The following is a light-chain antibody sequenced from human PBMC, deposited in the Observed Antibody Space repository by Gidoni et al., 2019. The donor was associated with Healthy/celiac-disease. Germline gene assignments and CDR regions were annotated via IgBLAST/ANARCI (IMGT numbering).Light chain of an antibody. CDR2: GAS. CDR1: HSVSSN. CDR3: QQYNNWPPLT. Sequence: IVMTQSPATLSVSPGERATLSCRASHSVSSNLSWYQQKPGQAPRLLIYGASTRAPGIPARFSGSGSGTEFTLTISSLQSEDFAVYYCQQYNNWPPLTFGGGTKVEIK. V-gene: IGKV3-15*01. J-gene: IGKJ4*01.